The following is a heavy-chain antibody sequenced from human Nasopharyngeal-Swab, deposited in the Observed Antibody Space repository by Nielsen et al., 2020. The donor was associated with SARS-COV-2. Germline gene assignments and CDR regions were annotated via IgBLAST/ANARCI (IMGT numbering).Heavy chain of an antibody. J-gene: IGHJ3*02. Sequence: GESLKISCAASGFTFSSYVMHWVRQAPGKGLEWVAVISYDGNNKYYADSVKGRFTISRDNSKNTLYLQMNSLRAEDTAVYCCARDPDGGNVWEDAFDIWGQGTRVTVSS. CDR2: ISYDGNNK. CDR3: ARDPDGGNVWEDAFDI. V-gene: IGHV3-30-3*01. D-gene: IGHD4-23*01. CDR1: GFTFSSYV.